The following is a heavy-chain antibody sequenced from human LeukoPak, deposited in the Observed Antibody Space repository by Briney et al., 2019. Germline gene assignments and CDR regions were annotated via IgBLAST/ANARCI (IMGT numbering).Heavy chain of an antibody. J-gene: IGHJ5*02. Sequence: GGSLRLSCAASGFTFSSYSMNWVRQAPGKGLEWVSYISSSSSTIYYADSVKGRFTISRDNAKNSLYLQMNSLRAEDTAVHYCARDTPPHYYDSSGYNNWFDPWGQGTLVTVSS. V-gene: IGHV3-48*04. CDR1: GFTFSSYS. CDR3: ARDTPPHYYDSSGYNNWFDP. D-gene: IGHD3-22*01. CDR2: ISSSSSTI.